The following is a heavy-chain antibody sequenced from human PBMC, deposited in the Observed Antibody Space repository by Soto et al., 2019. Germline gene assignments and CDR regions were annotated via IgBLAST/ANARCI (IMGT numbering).Heavy chain of an antibody. J-gene: IGHJ6*03. CDR2: IYSGGST. D-gene: IGHD6-13*01. CDR1: GFTVSINY. Sequence: GGSLRLSCAASGFTVSINYMSWVRQAPGKGLEWVSVIYSGGSTYYADSVKGRFTISRDNSKNTLYLQMNSLRAEDTAVYYCARDPSRIAAAGTSYYYMDVWGKGTTLTVSS. V-gene: IGHV3-66*01. CDR3: ARDPSRIAAAGTSYYYMDV.